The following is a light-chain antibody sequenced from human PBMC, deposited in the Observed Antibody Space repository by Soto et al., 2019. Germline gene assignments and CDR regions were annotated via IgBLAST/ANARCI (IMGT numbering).Light chain of an antibody. CDR3: KQGRYWPLT. CDR1: QSLVYSNGNTY. V-gene: IGKV2-30*01. CDR2: KVS. J-gene: IGKJ1*01. Sequence: DVVLTQSPLSLPVTLGQPASISCRSSQSLVYSNGNTYLAWFQQRPGQSPRRLIYKVSKRDSGVQSSISSRWSSTYIPLIIRRVEDEDVGDYCCKQGRYWPLTFGQGSKVEIK.